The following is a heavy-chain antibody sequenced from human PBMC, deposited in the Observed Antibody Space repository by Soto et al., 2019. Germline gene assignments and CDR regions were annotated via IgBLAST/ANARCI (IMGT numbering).Heavy chain of an antibody. CDR1: GFTFGSYS. CDR3: ARERGYSYGSRRGY. J-gene: IGHJ4*02. D-gene: IGHD5-18*01. CDR2: ISSSSSTI. V-gene: IGHV3-48*02. Sequence: EVQLVESGGGLVQPGGSLRLSCAASGFTFGSYSMNWVRQAPGKGLEWVSYISSSSSTIYYADSVKGRFTISRDNAKNSLYLQMNSLRDEDTAVYYCARERGYSYGSRRGYWGQGTLVTVSS.